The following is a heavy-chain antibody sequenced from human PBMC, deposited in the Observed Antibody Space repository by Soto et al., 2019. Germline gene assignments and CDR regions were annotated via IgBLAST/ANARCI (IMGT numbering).Heavy chain of an antibody. V-gene: IGHV1-2*04. Sequence: ASVKVSCKVSGYTLTELSMHWVRQAPGKGLEWMGWINPNSGGTNYAQKFQGWVTMTRDTSISTAYMELSRLRSDDTAVYYCARGNYYDFWSGYLLGMDVWGQGTTVTVSS. CDR3: ARGNYYDFWSGYLLGMDV. D-gene: IGHD3-3*01. CDR2: INPNSGGT. CDR1: GYTLTELS. J-gene: IGHJ6*02.